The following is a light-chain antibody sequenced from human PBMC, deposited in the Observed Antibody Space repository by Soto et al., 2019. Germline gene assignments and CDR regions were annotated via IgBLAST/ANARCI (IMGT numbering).Light chain of an antibody. Sequence: PGTLSLSPGERATLSCRASQSVSSSYLAWYQQKPGQAPRLLIYGASSRATGIPDRFSGSGSGTDFTLTISRLEPEDFATYYCQQSYSDPPIAFGQGTRLEIK. CDR3: QQSYSDPPIA. CDR1: QSVSSSY. V-gene: IGKV3-20*01. J-gene: IGKJ5*01. CDR2: GAS.